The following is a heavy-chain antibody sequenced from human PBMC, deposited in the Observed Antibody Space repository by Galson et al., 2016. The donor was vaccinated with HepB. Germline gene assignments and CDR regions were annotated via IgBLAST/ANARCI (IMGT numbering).Heavy chain of an antibody. CDR3: ARGLATVITGYDY. J-gene: IGHJ4*02. Sequence: SLRLSCAASGFTFSTYSMNWVRQAPGKGLEWVSSISSSSTYIYYADSVEGRFSISRDSAKNSLDLQMNSLRVEDTAVYYCARGLATVITGYDYWGQGSLVTVSS. D-gene: IGHD4-11*01. V-gene: IGHV3-21*01. CDR2: ISSSSTYI. CDR1: GFTFSTYS.